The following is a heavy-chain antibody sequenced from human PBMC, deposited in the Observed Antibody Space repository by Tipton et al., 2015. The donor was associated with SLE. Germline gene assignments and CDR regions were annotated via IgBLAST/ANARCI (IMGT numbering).Heavy chain of an antibody. J-gene: IGHJ5*02. V-gene: IGHV4-34*01. CDR1: GGSFSAYY. Sequence: TLSLTCAVYGGSFSAYYWSCFRQSPGQGLEWVAEINHSGSINYNPSLESRVTVSVDTSKNQFSLKLTSVTAADTAVYYCAGAGASYKWLDPWGRGAQGSVS. CDR2: INHSGSI. CDR3: AGAGASYKWLDP.